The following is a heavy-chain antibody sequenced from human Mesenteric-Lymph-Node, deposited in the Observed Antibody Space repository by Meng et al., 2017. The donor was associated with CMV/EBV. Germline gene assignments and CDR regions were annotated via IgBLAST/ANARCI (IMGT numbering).Heavy chain of an antibody. V-gene: IGHV1-2*02. CDR3: ERVPGSGDTCYYYYYGMDV. D-gene: IGHD3-10*01. Sequence: ASVKVSCKASGYTFTSYDINWVRQATGQGLEWMGWINPNSGGTNYAQKFQGRVTMTRDTSMTTAYMEVSRLTSDDTAVYYCERVPGSGDTCYYYYYGMDVWGQGTTVTVSS. CDR2: INPNSGGT. CDR1: GYTFTSYD. J-gene: IGHJ6*02.